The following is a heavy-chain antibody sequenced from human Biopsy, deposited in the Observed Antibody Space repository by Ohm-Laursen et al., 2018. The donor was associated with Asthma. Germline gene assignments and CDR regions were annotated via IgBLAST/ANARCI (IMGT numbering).Heavy chain of an antibody. D-gene: IGHD2-8*01. V-gene: IGHV3-30*03. CDR3: ARERAGVLGSYNGMDV. CDR2: VTYAGISQ. J-gene: IGHJ6*02. CDR1: GFTFSNYG. Sequence: SLGLSCTAPGFTFSNYGIHRVRQVAGKGRDWVEVVTYAGISQYYAESVKGRFTISRDNSSDTLNLQMNSVRPDDTAVCFWARERAGVLGSYNGMDVWGPGTTVSVSS.